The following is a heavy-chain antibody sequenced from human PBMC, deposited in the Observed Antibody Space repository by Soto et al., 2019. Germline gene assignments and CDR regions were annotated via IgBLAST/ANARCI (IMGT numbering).Heavy chain of an antibody. J-gene: IGHJ4*02. Sequence: ASVKVSCKASGYTFTNYYIHWVRQAPGQGLESMGMINPSGGGTTHTQKFRGRVTMTMDTSTSTVYMQLGSLRSEDTAVYYCARRDTPGAIDYWGQGTLVTVSS. CDR3: ARRDTPGAIDY. CDR1: GYTFTNYY. V-gene: IGHV1-46*01. CDR2: INPSGGGT. D-gene: IGHD1-1*01.